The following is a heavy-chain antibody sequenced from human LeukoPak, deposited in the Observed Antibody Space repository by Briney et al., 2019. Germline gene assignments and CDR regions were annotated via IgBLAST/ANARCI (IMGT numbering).Heavy chain of an antibody. CDR3: ARDLSLAAAGDFDY. D-gene: IGHD6-13*01. J-gene: IGHJ4*02. CDR1: GYSISSGYY. Sequence: ASETLSLTCTVSGYSISSGYYWGWIRQPPGKGLEWIGSIYHSGSTYYNPPLKSRVTISVDTSKNQFSLKLSSVTAADTAVYYCARDLSLAAAGDFDYWGQGTLVTVSS. CDR2: IYHSGST. V-gene: IGHV4-38-2*02.